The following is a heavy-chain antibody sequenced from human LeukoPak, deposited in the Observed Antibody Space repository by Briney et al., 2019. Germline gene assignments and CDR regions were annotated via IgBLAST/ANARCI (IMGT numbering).Heavy chain of an antibody. V-gene: IGHV3-30*02. Sequence: QTGGSLRLSCAASGFTFSSYGMHWVRQAPGKGLEWVAFIRYDGSNKYYADSVKGRFTISRDNSKNTLYLQKNSLRAEDTALFYCAKDYRTYAWGDYFDYWGQGTLVTVSS. D-gene: IGHD3-10*01. CDR3: AKDYRTYAWGDYFDY. J-gene: IGHJ4*02. CDR1: GFTFSSYG. CDR2: IRYDGSNK.